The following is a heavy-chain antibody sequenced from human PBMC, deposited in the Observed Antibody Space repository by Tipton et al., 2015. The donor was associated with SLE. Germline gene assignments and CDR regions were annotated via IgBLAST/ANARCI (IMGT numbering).Heavy chain of an antibody. CDR2: IYYSGST. V-gene: IGHV4-59*01. Sequence: TLSLTCTVSGGSISSYYWSWIRQPPGKGLEWIGYIYYSGSTNYNPSLKSRVTISVDTSKNQFSLKLSSVTAADTAVYYCASGRAVAGGDYFDYWGQGTLVTVS. CDR1: GGSISSYY. CDR3: ASGRAVAGGDYFDY. J-gene: IGHJ4*02. D-gene: IGHD6-19*01.